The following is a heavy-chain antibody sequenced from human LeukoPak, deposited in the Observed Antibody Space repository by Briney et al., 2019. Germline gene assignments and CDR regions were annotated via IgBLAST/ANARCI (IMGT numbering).Heavy chain of an antibody. CDR2: IIPIFGTA. J-gene: IGHJ2*01. D-gene: IGHD2-21*01. CDR1: GGTFSSYA. Sequence: ASVKVSCTASGGTFSSYAISWVRQAPGQGLEWMGGIIPIFGTANYAQKFQGRVTITADESTSTAYMELSSLRSEDTAVYYCARVPYCGGDCHFPSDWYFDPWGRGTLVTVSS. CDR3: ARVPYCGGDCHFPSDWYFDP. V-gene: IGHV1-69*13.